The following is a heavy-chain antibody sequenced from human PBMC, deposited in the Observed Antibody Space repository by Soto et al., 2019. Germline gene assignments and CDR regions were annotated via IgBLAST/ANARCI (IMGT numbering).Heavy chain of an antibody. V-gene: IGHV1-69*01. Sequence: QVQLVQSGAEVKKPGSSVKVSCKASGGTFSSYAISWVRQAPGQGLEWMGGIIPIFGTANYAQKFQGRVTITADESTSTAYMELSSLRSEDMAVYYCARDMDIVVVPAAISAFDIWGQGTMVTVSS. CDR3: ARDMDIVVVPAAISAFDI. J-gene: IGHJ3*02. CDR2: IIPIFGTA. CDR1: GGTFSSYA. D-gene: IGHD2-2*02.